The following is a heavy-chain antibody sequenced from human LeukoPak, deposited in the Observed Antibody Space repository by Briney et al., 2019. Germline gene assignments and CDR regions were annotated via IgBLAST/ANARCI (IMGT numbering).Heavy chain of an antibody. V-gene: IGHV1-2*02. D-gene: IGHD6-13*01. CDR2: INPNSGGT. J-gene: IGHJ4*02. Sequence: ASVKVSCKASGYTFTGYYMHWVRQAPGQGLEWMGWINPNSGGTNYAQKFQGRVTMTTDTSTSTAYMELRSLRSDDTAVYYCARDGTSAVPNDYWGQGTLVTVSS. CDR1: GYTFTGYY. CDR3: ARDGTSAVPNDY.